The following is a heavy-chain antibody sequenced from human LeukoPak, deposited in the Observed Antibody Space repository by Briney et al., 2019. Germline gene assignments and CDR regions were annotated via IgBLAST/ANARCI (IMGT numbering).Heavy chain of an antibody. CDR3: AKDDAWLRFGE. V-gene: IGHV3-23*01. Sequence: GGSLRLSCTASGFTFSSYGMNWVRQAPGEGLEWVSGISPSGDITYYADSVKGRFTISRDNSKNTLYLEVISLTAEDTAVYYCAKDDAWLRFGEWSQGTLVTVSS. CDR2: ISPSGDIT. D-gene: IGHD3-10*01. J-gene: IGHJ4*02. CDR1: GFTFSSYG.